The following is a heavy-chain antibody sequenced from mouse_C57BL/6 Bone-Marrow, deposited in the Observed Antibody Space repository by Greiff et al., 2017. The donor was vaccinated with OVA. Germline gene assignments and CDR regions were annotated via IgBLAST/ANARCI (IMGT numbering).Heavy chain of an antibody. CDR3: ARYYYGSSLYAMDY. CDR2: IDPSDSYT. J-gene: IGHJ4*01. Sequence: VQLQQPGAELVMPGASVKLSCKASGYTFTSYWMHWVKQRPGQGLEWIGEIDPSDSYTNYNQKFKGKSTLTVAKSSSTAYMQLSSLTSEDSAVYDGARYYYGSSLYAMDYWGQGTSVTVSS. CDR1: GYTFTSYW. V-gene: IGHV1-69*01. D-gene: IGHD1-1*01.